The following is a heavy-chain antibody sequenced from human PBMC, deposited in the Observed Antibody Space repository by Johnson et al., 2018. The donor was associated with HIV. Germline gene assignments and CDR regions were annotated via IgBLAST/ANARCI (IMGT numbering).Heavy chain of an antibody. CDR3: ARACSGGSCYEEKSPDAFDI. CDR2: IYSGGST. D-gene: IGHD2-15*01. Sequence: VQLVESGGGVVQPGRSLRLSCAASGFTFSSNYMSWVRQAPGKGLEWVSVIYSGGSTYYADSVKGRFTISRDNSKNTLYLQMNSLRAEDTAVYYCARACSGGSCYEEKSPDAFDIWGQGTTVTVSS. J-gene: IGHJ3*02. CDR1: GFTFSSNY. V-gene: IGHV3-66*01.